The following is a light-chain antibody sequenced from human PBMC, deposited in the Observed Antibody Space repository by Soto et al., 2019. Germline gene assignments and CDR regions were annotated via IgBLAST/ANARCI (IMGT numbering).Light chain of an antibody. Sequence: IVLTQSPATLSLSPGERATVSCRASESVSKYLAWYQHKPGQAPRLLIYDTSNRAIGIPARFTGTGSETDFTLTISSLEPEDFGVYYCQQRNDWLVTFGSGPRVEI. V-gene: IGKV3-11*01. J-gene: IGKJ3*01. CDR2: DTS. CDR3: QQRNDWLVT. CDR1: ESVSKY.